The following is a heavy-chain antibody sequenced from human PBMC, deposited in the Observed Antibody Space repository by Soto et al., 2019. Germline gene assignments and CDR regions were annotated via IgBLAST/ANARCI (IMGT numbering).Heavy chain of an antibody. CDR2: IIPIFGTA. CDR1: GGTFSSYA. V-gene: IGHV1-69*13. J-gene: IGHJ5*02. CDR3: ARDRGIAAAPFDP. D-gene: IGHD6-13*01. Sequence: SVKVSCKASGGTFSSYAISWVRQAPGQGLEWMGGIIPIFGTANYAQKFQGRVTITADESTSTAYMELSSLRSEDTAVYYCARDRGIAAAPFDPWGQGTLVTVSS.